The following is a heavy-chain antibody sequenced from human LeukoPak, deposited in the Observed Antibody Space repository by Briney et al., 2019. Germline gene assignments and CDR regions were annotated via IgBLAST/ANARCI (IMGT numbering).Heavy chain of an antibody. J-gene: IGHJ4*02. D-gene: IGHD6-13*01. Sequence: SETLSLTCAVYGGSFSGYYWSWIRQPPGKGLEWIGEINHSGSTNYNPSLKSRVTISVDTSKNQFSLKLSSVTAADTAVYYCARGKQQLATALDYWGQGTLATVSS. CDR3: ARGKQQLATALDY. CDR2: INHSGST. CDR1: GGSFSGYY. V-gene: IGHV4-34*01.